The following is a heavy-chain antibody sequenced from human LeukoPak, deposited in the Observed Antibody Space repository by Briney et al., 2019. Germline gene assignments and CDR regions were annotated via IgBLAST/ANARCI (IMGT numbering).Heavy chain of an antibody. CDR1: RFTLGTYW. Sequence: GGSLRLSYAASRFTLGTYWMTWVRQGPGKGLEWVANIKQDGSEKYYVDSVKGRFIVSRDNSKNTLYLQMNSLRTEDTAVYHCAKDLYGSGWYNYFDPWGQGALVTVSS. CDR3: AKDLYGSGWYNYFDP. D-gene: IGHD6-19*01. V-gene: IGHV3-7*01. CDR2: IKQDGSEK. J-gene: IGHJ5*02.